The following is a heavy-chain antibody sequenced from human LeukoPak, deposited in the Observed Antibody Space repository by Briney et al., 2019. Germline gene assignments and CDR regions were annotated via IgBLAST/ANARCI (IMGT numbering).Heavy chain of an antibody. CDR2: IYSGGST. V-gene: IGHV3-66*01. D-gene: IGHD4-17*01. CDR1: GFTVSSNY. J-gene: IGHJ4*02. Sequence: GGSLRLSCAASGFTVSSNYMSWVRQAPGKGLEWVSVIYSGGSTYYADSVKGRFTISRDNSKSTLYLQMNSLRAEDTAVYFCARLGTTVTHFDYWGQGALVTVSS. CDR3: ARLGTTVTHFDY.